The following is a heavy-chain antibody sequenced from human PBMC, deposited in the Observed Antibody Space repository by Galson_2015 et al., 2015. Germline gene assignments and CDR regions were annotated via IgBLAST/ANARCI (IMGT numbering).Heavy chain of an antibody. CDR1: GFTFSSYR. V-gene: IGHV3-21*01. CDR2: ISSSSSYI. D-gene: IGHD2-21*02. Sequence: SLRLSCAASGFTFSSYRMNWVRQAPGKGLEWVSSISSSSSYIYYADSVTGRFTISRDNDKNSLYLQMNSMRAEDSAVYCCARAGLPVVTAVDYWGQGTLGTVSS. CDR3: ARAGLPVVTAVDY. J-gene: IGHJ4*02.